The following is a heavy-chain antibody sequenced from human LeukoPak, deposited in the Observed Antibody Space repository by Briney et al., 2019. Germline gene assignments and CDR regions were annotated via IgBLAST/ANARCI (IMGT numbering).Heavy chain of an antibody. V-gene: IGHV4-34*01. Sequence: SETLSLTCAVYGGSFSGYYWSWIRRPPGKGLEWIGEINHSGSTNYNPSLKSRVTISVDTSKNQFSLKLSSVTAADTAVYYCAREIVVVPAAIFDYYYYYMDVWGKGTTVTVSS. CDR3: AREIVVVPAAIFDYYYYYMDV. J-gene: IGHJ6*03. CDR2: INHSGST. D-gene: IGHD2-2*01. CDR1: GGSFSGYY.